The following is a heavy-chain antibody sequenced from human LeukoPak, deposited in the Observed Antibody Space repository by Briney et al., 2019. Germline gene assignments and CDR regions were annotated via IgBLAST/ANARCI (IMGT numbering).Heavy chain of an antibody. CDR3: ARRGGAFNFDY. D-gene: IGHD3-16*01. J-gene: IGHJ4*02. V-gene: IGHV4-38-2*02. CDR1: GYSISTGYY. CDR2: IYHGGST. Sequence: SETLSLTCTVSGYSISTGYYWGWIRQFPGKGLEWIGSIYHGGSTYYDPSLKSRFTISVDTSKNQFSLKLSSVTAADTAVYYCARRGGAFNFDYWGQGTLVTVSS.